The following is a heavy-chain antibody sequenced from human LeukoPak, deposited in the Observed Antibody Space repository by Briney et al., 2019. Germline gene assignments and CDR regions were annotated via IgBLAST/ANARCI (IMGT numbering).Heavy chain of an antibody. Sequence: GGSLRLSCAASGFTFSRYAMHWVRQAPGKGLECVGVISNDGSDKYHPDSVKGRFTISRDNSENTLYLQMNSLRAEDTAVYYCARGTYYYDSSGYYSGGLGYWGQGTLVTVSS. CDR3: ARGTYYYDSSGYYSGGLGY. J-gene: IGHJ4*02. CDR2: ISNDGSDK. V-gene: IGHV3-30*04. CDR1: GFTFSRYA. D-gene: IGHD3-22*01.